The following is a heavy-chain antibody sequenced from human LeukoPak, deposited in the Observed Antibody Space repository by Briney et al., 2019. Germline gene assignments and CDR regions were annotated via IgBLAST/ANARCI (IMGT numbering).Heavy chain of an antibody. CDR1: GGSISSGGYY. D-gene: IGHD3-22*01. Sequence: SQTLSLTCTVSGGSISSGGYYWSWIRQHPGKGLEWIGYIYYSGSTYYNPSLKSRVTISVDTSKNQFSLKLSSVTAADTAVYYCARTEDSSGYVDYWGQGTLVTVSS. CDR3: ARTEDSSGYVDY. J-gene: IGHJ4*02. V-gene: IGHV4-31*03. CDR2: IYYSGST.